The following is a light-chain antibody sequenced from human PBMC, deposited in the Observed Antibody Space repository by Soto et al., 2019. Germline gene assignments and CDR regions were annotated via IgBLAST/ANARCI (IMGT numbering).Light chain of an antibody. CDR2: AAS. Sequence: DIQMTQSPSSLSASVGDRVTITCRASQGISHYLAWYQQKPGKVPKLLIYAASTLQSGVPSRFSGSGSGTDFTVTISTLQPEDVATYFCQNYNSAPLTFGGGTKVEIK. V-gene: IGKV1-27*01. CDR3: QNYNSAPLT. CDR1: QGISHY. J-gene: IGKJ4*01.